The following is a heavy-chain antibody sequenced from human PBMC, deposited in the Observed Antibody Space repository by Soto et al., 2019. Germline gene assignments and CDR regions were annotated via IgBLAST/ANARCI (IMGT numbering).Heavy chain of an antibody. V-gene: IGHV1-8*01. Sequence: ASVKVSCKASGYTFTSYDINWVRQATGQGLEWMGWTNPNSGNTGYAQKFQGRVTMTRNTSISTAYMELSSLRSEDTAVYYCARGRRLGNYFDYWGQGTLVTVSS. D-gene: IGHD6-19*01. CDR2: TNPNSGNT. J-gene: IGHJ4*02. CDR1: GYTFTSYD. CDR3: ARGRRLGNYFDY.